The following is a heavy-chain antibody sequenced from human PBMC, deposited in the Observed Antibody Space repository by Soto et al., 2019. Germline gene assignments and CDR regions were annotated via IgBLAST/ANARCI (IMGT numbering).Heavy chain of an antibody. CDR2: IIPMFATP. CDR1: GGTFSTYA. J-gene: IGHJ6*02. Sequence: QDHLVQSGAAVKKPASSVKISCRSTGGTFSTYAFSWVRQAPGQELEWMGGIIPMFATPIYGQEYQGRVTITAYYTTSTVYMEVTRQSSNDTDVYFCSGGEYDVGVMAVISRRSQHANHGMDVCGQGAPGTVS. V-gene: IGHV1-69*12. D-gene: IGHD3-10*01. CDR3: SGGEYDVGVMAVISRRSQHANHGMDV.